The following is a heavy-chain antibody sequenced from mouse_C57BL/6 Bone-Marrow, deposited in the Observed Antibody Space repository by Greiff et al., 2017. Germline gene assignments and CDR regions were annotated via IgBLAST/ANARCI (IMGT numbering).Heavy chain of an antibody. CDR3: ARDRYSNYDVPYAMDY. V-gene: IGHV1-81*01. Sequence: QVQLQQSGAELARPGASVQLSCKASGYTFTSSGISWVKQRTGQGLEWIGEIYPRSGNTYYNEKFKGKATLTADKSSSTAYMELRSLTSEDSAVYFCARDRYSNYDVPYAMDYWGQGTSVTVSS. CDR2: IYPRSGNT. CDR1: GYTFTSSG. D-gene: IGHD2-5*01. J-gene: IGHJ4*01.